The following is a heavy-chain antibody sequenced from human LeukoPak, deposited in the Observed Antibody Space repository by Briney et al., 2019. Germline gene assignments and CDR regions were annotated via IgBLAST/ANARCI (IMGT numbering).Heavy chain of an antibody. CDR1: GYMFTGYY. D-gene: IGHD6-19*01. CDR2: FDPEDGET. V-gene: IGHV1-24*01. Sequence: ASVKVSCKASGYMFTGYYIHWVRQAPGKGLXXXGGFDPEDGETIYAQKFQGRVTMTEDTSTDTAYMELSSLRSEDTAVYYCATDPLEQWLSLGYWGQGTLVTVSS. J-gene: IGHJ4*02. CDR3: ATDPLEQWLSLGY.